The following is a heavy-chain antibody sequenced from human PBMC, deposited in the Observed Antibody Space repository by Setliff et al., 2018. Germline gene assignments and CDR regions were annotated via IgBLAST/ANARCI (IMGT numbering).Heavy chain of an antibody. V-gene: IGHV3-15*01. CDR3: TTSPISSGWHSNFDYNMDV. J-gene: IGHJ6*02. CDR2: IKRITDSGTT. CDR1: GFTFSNAW. Sequence: PGGSLRLSCTASGFTFSNAWMSWVRQDPGKGLEWVGRIKRITDSGTTDQAAPVKGRFTVSRDDSISTLYLQMNSLKTEDTAVYYCTTSPISSGWHSNFDYNMDVWGQGTTVTVSS. D-gene: IGHD6-19*01.